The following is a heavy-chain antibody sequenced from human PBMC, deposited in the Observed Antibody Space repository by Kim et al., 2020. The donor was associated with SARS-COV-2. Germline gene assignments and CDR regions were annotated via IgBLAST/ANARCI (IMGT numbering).Heavy chain of an antibody. CDR1: GFTFSSYA. D-gene: IGHD3-10*01. CDR2: ISYDGSNK. V-gene: IGHV3-30*04. J-gene: IGHJ6*02. CDR3: ARDRGGNYYYGMDF. Sequence: GGSLRLSCAASGFTFSSYAMHWVRQAPGKGLEWVAVISYDGSNKYYADSVKGRFTISRDNSKNTLYLQMNSLRAEDTAVYYCARDRGGNYYYGMDFWGQGTTVTVSS.